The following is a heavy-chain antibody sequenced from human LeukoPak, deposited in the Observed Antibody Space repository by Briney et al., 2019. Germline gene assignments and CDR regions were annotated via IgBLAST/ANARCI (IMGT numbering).Heavy chain of an antibody. V-gene: IGHV4-59*02. J-gene: IGHJ4*02. CDR3: ARLSRSGYLDY. CDR1: GGSVTTYY. CDR2: IYYSVST. D-gene: IGHD3-22*01. Sequence: SETLSLTCTVSGGSVTTYYWSWIRQPPGKGLEWIGYIYYSVSTNYNPSLKSRVTISVDTSKNQFSLKLSSVTAADTAVYYCARLSRSGYLDYWGQGTLVSVSS.